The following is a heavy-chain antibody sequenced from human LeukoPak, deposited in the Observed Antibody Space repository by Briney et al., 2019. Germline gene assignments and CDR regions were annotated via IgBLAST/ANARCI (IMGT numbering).Heavy chain of an antibody. CDR1: GFTVSSNY. Sequence: GGSLRPSCAASGFTVSSNYMSWVRQAPGKGLECVANIKPDGSEKFHVDSVKGRFTISRDNAKDSLFLQMNSLRVEDTAVYYCARGARLWGQGTLVTVSS. V-gene: IGHV3-7*01. CDR2: IKPDGSEK. CDR3: ARGARL. J-gene: IGHJ4*02.